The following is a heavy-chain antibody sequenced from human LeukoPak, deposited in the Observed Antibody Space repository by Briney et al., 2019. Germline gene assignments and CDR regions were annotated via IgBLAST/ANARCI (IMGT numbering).Heavy chain of an antibody. J-gene: IGHJ4*02. CDR3: ARLSQTPAYYYTSGYYHLDY. CDR2: MNPNSGNT. D-gene: IGHD3-22*01. Sequence: GASVKVSCKASAYTFTAYDINWVRQAPGQGLEWMGWMNPNSGNTGFSQKFQGRVTMTRDTSTNTAYMELNNLRSEDTAVYYCARLSQTPAYYYTSGYYHLDYWGQGTLVTVSS. CDR1: AYTFTAYD. V-gene: IGHV1-8*01.